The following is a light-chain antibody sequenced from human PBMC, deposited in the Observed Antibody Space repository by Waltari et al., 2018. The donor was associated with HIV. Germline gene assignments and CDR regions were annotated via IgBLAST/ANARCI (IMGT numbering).Light chain of an antibody. CDR1: SSNIGSHS. Sequence: QSVLTQPPSVSAAPGQTVTISCSGSSSNIGSHSVSWYQQLPGTAPKLLIYGNNKRPSGIPDRFSGSKSGTSATVGITGLQTGDEADYYCGTWDSSLSAVFGGGTKLTVL. CDR2: GNN. V-gene: IGLV1-51*01. CDR3: GTWDSSLSAV. J-gene: IGLJ3*02.